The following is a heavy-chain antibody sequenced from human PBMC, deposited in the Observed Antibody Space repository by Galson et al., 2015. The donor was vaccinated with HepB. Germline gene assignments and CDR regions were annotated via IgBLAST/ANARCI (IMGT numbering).Heavy chain of an antibody. CDR1: GFTFSSYA. V-gene: IGHV3-23*01. D-gene: IGHD3-22*01. J-gene: IGHJ4*02. CDR2: ISGSGGST. Sequence: SLRLSCAASGFTFSSYAMSWVRQAPGKGLEWVSAISGSGGSTYYADSVKGRFTISRDNSKNTLYLQMNSLRAEDTAVYYCAKDGAYSMIVVVITSLGYFDYWGQGTLITVSS. CDR3: AKDGAYSMIVVVITSLGYFDY.